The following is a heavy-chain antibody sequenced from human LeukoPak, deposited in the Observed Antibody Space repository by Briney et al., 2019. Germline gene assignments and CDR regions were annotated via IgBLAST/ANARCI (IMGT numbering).Heavy chain of an antibody. D-gene: IGHD3-22*01. J-gene: IGHJ4*02. CDR2: IRSVVEST. Sequence: GGSLRLSCAAAGFNFITAAMTWVRQAPGKGLEWVALIRSVVESTYYADSVKGRFTISRDNVNHTLFLQMNSLRDVDTAIYYCAKGSYYASNTYYSPFDYWGQGTLVTVSS. CDR1: GFNFITAA. CDR3: AKGSYYASNTYYSPFDY. V-gene: IGHV3-23*01.